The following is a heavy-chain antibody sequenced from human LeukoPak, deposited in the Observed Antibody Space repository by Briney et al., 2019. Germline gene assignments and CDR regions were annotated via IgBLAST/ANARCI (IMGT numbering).Heavy chain of an antibody. CDR2: ISNNDGTT. V-gene: IGHV3-23*01. J-gene: IGHJ4*02. CDR3: AKATGNLCN. CDR1: GVTFSSYA. Sequence: GGSLRLSCAASGVTFSSYAMSWVRQAPGKGLEWVSTISNNDGTTYYADSVKGRFTISRDHSKNTLYLQIYTLTGEDTARYYCAKATGNLCNWGLGTQVTVSS. D-gene: IGHD1-1*01.